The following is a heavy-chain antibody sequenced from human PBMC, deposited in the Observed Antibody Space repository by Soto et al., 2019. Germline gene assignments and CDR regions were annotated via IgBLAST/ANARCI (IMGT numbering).Heavy chain of an antibody. J-gene: IGHJ6*03. CDR2: IYYSGST. CDR1: GGSISSYY. V-gene: IGHV4-59*08. Sequence: SETLSLTCTVSGGSISSYYWSWIRQPPGKGLEWIGYIYYSGSTNYNPSLKSRVTISVDTSKNQFSLKLSSVTAADTAVYYCARQTRVYYGSGSQLYYYYYMDVWGKGTTVTVSS. CDR3: ARQTRVYYGSGSQLYYYYYMDV. D-gene: IGHD3-10*01.